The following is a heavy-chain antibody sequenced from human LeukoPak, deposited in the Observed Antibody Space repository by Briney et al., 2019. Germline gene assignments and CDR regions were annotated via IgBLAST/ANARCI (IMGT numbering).Heavy chain of an antibody. D-gene: IGHD1-7*01. V-gene: IGHV3-23*01. Sequence: PGTSLRLSCAASGFTFSSYAMSWVRQAPGKGLEWVSAISGSGGSTYYADSVEGRFTISRDDSKNTLYLQMNSLRAEDTAVYYCAKGELPFDYWGQGTLVTVSS. CDR1: GFTFSSYA. CDR2: ISGSGGST. CDR3: AKGELPFDY. J-gene: IGHJ4*02.